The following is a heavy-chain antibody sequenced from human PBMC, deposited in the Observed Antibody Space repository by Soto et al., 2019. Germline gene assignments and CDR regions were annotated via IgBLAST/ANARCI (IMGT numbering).Heavy chain of an antibody. D-gene: IGHD3-16*01. CDR2: IWYDGSNK. J-gene: IGHJ4*02. CDR1: GFTFSSYG. Sequence: QVQLVESGGGVVQPGRSLRLSCAASGFTFSSYGMHWVRQAPGKGLEWVAVIWYDGSNKYYADSVKGRFTISRDNSKNTLYLQMNGLRAEDTAVYYCARDEGGEPDYWGQGTLVTVSS. V-gene: IGHV3-33*01. CDR3: ARDEGGEPDY.